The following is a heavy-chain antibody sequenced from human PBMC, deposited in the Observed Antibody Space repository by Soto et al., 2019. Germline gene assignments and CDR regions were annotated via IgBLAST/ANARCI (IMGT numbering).Heavy chain of an antibody. CDR1: GGSISSGDYY. CDR3: ARGVAYYYDSSGYYLDY. V-gene: IGHV4-30-4*01. CDR2: IYYSGST. D-gene: IGHD3-22*01. J-gene: IGHJ4*02. Sequence: PSETLSLTCTVSGGSISSGDYYWSWIRQPPGKGLEWIGYIYYSGSTYYNPSLKSRVTISVDTSKNQFSLKLSSVTAADTAVYYCARGVAYYYDSSGYYLDYWGQGTLVTVSS.